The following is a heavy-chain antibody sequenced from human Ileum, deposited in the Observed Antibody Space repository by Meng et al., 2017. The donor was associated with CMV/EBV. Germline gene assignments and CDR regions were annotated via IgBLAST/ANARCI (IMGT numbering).Heavy chain of an antibody. CDR1: GDSVSSNSAA. V-gene: IGHV6-1*01. CDR2: TYYRSKWYN. Sequence: SETLSLTCAISGDSVSSNSAAWNWIRQSPSRGLEWLGRTYYRSKWYNDYAVSVKSRITINPDTSKNQFSLQLNSLRAEDTALYYCAKDNYPNRGSWFDPWGQGTLVTVSS. D-gene: IGHD1-26*01. J-gene: IGHJ5*02. CDR3: AKDNYPNRGSWFDP.